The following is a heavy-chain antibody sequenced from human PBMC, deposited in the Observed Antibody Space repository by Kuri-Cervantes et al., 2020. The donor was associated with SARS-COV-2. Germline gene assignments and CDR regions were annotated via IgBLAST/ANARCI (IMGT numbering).Heavy chain of an antibody. CDR1: GYTFTSYG. CDR3: ARDGRFLEWFSPTRPHLDY. Sequence: ASVKVSCKASGYTFTSYGISWVRQAPGQGLEWMGWISAYNGNTNYAQKLQGRVTMTTDTSTSTAYMELRSLRSDDTAVYYCARDGRFLEWFSPTRPHLDYWGQGTLVTDSS. J-gene: IGHJ4*02. CDR2: ISAYNGNT. D-gene: IGHD3-3*01. V-gene: IGHV1-18*01.